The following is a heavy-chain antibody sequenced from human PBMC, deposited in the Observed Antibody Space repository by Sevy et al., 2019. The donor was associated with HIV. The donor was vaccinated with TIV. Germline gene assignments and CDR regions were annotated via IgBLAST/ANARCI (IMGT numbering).Heavy chain of an antibody. CDR1: GGSISSYY. CDR2: IYYSGST. CDR3: ARVGQGYCGGDCYSGVLDFDY. J-gene: IGHJ4*02. D-gene: IGHD2-21*02. Sequence: SETLSLTCTVSGGSISSYYWSWIRQPPGKGLEWIGYIYYSGSTNYNPSLKSRVTISVDTSKNQFSLKLSSVTAADTAVYYCARVGQGYCGGDCYSGVLDFDYWGQGTLVTVSS. V-gene: IGHV4-59*01.